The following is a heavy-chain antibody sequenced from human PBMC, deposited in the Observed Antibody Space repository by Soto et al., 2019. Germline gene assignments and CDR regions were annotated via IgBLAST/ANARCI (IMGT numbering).Heavy chain of an antibody. D-gene: IGHD3-16*01. V-gene: IGHV3-23*01. Sequence: EVHLLESGGGLVQPGGSLRLSCAASGLAFSDYAMTWVRQAPGKGLEWVSDISDGDGATHYADSVKGRFTISRDDSKNTLYLQMDSLRAEDAAVYYCAKGRTFFDFWGQGTLVTVSS. CDR3: AKGRTFFDF. J-gene: IGHJ4*02. CDR2: ISDGDGAT. CDR1: GLAFSDYA.